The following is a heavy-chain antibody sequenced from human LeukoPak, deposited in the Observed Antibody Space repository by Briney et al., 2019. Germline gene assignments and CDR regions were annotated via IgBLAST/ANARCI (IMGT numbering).Heavy chain of an antibody. D-gene: IGHD1-1*01. CDR2: ISSSSSYI. J-gene: IGHJ6*03. V-gene: IGHV3-21*01. CDR3: AREGSVQGHSYYYYMDV. Sequence: GGSLRLSCAASGFTFSSYSMNWVRQAPGKGLEWVSSISSSSSYIYYADSVKGRFTISRDNAKNSLYLQMNSLRAEDTAVYYCAREGSVQGHSYYYYMDVWGKGTTVTVSS. CDR1: GFTFSSYS.